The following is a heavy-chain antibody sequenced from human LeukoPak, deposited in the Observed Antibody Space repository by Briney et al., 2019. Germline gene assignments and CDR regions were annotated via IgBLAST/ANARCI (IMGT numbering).Heavy chain of an antibody. CDR1: GFTASSNY. J-gene: IGHJ4*02. V-gene: IGHV3-66*01. CDR3: AKSPKTGFLFDY. Sequence: GRSLRLSCAASGFTASSNYMSWGRQAPGKGLEWVSVIYGGVNTVYADSVQGRFTISRDNSKNTLFLEMNSLRAEDTAVYYCAKSPKTGFLFDYWGKGTLVTVSS. D-gene: IGHD1-1*01. CDR2: IYGGVNT.